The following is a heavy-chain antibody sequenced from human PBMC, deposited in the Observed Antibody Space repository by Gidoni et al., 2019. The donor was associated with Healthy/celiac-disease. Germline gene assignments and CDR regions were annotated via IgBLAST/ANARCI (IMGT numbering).Heavy chain of an antibody. CDR3: ARDGEKAAAGILFRFDP. D-gene: IGHD6-13*01. Sequence: QVQLQESGPGLVKPSQTLSLPFPVSGGSISRGRFYWGWNWQPPGKGLEWIGRIYTRGSTNYNPSLKSRVTISVDTSKNQFSLKLSSVTAADTAVYYCARDGEKAAAGILFRFDPWGQGTLVTVSS. J-gene: IGHJ5*02. V-gene: IGHV4-61*02. CDR2: IYTRGST. CDR1: GGSISRGRFY.